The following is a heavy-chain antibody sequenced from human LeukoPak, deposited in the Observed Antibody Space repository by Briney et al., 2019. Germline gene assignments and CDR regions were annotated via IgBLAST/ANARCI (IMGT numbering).Heavy chain of an antibody. CDR3: ARDIVVVPAAIYYYYYYGMDV. Sequence: GGSLRLSCAASGFTFSSYSMNWVRQAPGKGLEWASSISSSSSYIYYADSVKGRFTISRDNAKNSLYLQMNSLRAEDTAVYYCARDIVVVPAAIYYYYYYGMDVWGKGTTVTVSS. V-gene: IGHV3-21*01. D-gene: IGHD2-2*01. CDR2: ISSSSSYI. J-gene: IGHJ6*04. CDR1: GFTFSSYS.